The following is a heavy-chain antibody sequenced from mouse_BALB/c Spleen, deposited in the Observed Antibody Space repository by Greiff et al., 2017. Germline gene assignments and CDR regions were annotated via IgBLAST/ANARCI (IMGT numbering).Heavy chain of an antibody. CDR3: TRWGYDTY. CDR1: GYTFTSYT. CDR2: INPSSGYT. D-gene: IGHD2-14*01. V-gene: IGHV1-4*01. Sequence: QVQLKESGAELARPGASVKMSCKASGYTFTSYTMHWVKQRPGQGLEWIGYINPSSGYTNYNQKFKDKATLTADKSSSTAYMQLSSLTSEDSAVYYCTRWGYDTYWGQGTLVTVSA. J-gene: IGHJ3*01.